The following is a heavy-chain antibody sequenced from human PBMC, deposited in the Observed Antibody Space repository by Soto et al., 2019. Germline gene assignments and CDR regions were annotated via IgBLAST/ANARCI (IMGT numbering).Heavy chain of an antibody. Sequence: PGGSLRLSCAASGFTFSSYGMHWVRQAPGKGLEWVAVISYDGSNKYYADSVKGRFTISRDNSKNTLYLQMNSLRAEDTAVYYCAKRDTYYYGSGSYDDYYYGMDVWGQGTTVTVSS. CDR1: GFTFSSYG. CDR2: ISYDGSNK. D-gene: IGHD3-10*01. V-gene: IGHV3-30*18. CDR3: AKRDTYYYGSGSYDDYYYGMDV. J-gene: IGHJ6*02.